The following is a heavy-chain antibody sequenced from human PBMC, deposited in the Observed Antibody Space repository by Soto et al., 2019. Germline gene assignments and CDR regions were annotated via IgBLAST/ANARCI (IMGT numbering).Heavy chain of an antibody. Sequence: PSETLSLTCTVSGFSISSGGYYWSWIRQHPGKGLEWIGYIYYSGSTYYNPSLKSRVTISVDTSKNQFSLKLSSVTAADTAVYYCARDRKARLGYNWFDPWGQGTLVTSPQ. CDR3: ARDRKARLGYNWFDP. J-gene: IGHJ5*02. D-gene: IGHD6-19*01. CDR1: GFSISSGGYY. CDR2: IYYSGST. V-gene: IGHV4-31*03.